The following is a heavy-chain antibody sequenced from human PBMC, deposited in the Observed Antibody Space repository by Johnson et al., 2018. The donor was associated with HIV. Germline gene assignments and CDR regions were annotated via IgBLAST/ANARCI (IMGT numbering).Heavy chain of an antibody. CDR3: AKEGYYYDSSEEGAFYI. J-gene: IGHJ3*02. V-gene: IGHV3-30*18. CDR1: GFTFSSYG. D-gene: IGHD3-22*01. CDR2: ISYDGSNK. Sequence: QVQLVESGGGVVQPGRSLRLSCAASGFTFSSYGMHWVRQAPGKGLEWVAVISYDGSNKYYADSVKGRFTISRDNSKNTLYLQMNSLRAEDTAVYYCAKEGYYYDSSEEGAFYIWGQGTMVTVSS.